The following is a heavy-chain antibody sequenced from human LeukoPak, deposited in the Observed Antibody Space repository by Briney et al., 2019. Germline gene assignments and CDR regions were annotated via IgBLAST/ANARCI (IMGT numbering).Heavy chain of an antibody. CDR1: GGSFSGYY. J-gene: IGHJ6*02. CDR3: ARMKDEFGPTVWGV. D-gene: IGHD3-10*01. V-gene: IGHV4-34*01. CDR2: INHSGST. Sequence: PSETLSLTCAVYGGSFSGYYSSWIRQPPGKGLEWIGEINHSGSTNYNPSLKSRVTISVDTSKNQFSLKLNSVTAADTAVYHCARMKDEFGPTVWGVWGQGTTVTVSS.